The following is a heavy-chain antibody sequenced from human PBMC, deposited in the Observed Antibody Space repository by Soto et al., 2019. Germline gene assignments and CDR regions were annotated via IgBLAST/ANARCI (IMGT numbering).Heavy chain of an antibody. D-gene: IGHD2-15*01. CDR1: GGTFSSYA. CDR2: IIPIFGTA. J-gene: IGHJ1*01. V-gene: IGHV1-69*01. Sequence: QVQLVQSGAEVKKPGSSVKVSCKASGGTFSSYAISWVRQAPGQGLEWMGGIIPIFGTANYAQKFQGRVTITADESTSTAYMELSSLRSEDTAVYYCARPVGYCSGGSCYSGEYFQHWGQGTLVTVSS. CDR3: ARPVGYCSGGSCYSGEYFQH.